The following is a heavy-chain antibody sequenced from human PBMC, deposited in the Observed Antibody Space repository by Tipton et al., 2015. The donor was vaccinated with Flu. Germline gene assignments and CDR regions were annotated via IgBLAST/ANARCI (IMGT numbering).Heavy chain of an antibody. CDR3: ARGGGELLDY. D-gene: IGHD3-10*01. CDR1: GYSISSGYY. V-gene: IGHV4-38-2*01. J-gene: IGHJ4*02. CDR2: IYYSGST. Sequence: TLSLTCAVSGYSISSGYYWGWIRQPPGKGLEWIGYIYYSGSTNYNPSLKSRVTISVDTSKNQFSLKLSSVTAADTAVYYCARGGGELLDYWGQGTLVTVSS.